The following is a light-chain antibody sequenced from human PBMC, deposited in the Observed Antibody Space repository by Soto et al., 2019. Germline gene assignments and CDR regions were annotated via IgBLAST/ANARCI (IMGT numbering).Light chain of an antibody. CDR2: DVS. V-gene: IGLV2-14*01. Sequence: QSVLTQPASVSGSPGQSITISCTGTSSDVGGYNYVSWYQQHPGKAPKLMIYDVSNRPPGVSNRLSGSKSGNTASLTISGLQAEDEADYYCSSYTSSSTLKVFGGGTKLTVL. CDR1: SSDVGGYNY. J-gene: IGLJ2*01. CDR3: SSYTSSSTLKV.